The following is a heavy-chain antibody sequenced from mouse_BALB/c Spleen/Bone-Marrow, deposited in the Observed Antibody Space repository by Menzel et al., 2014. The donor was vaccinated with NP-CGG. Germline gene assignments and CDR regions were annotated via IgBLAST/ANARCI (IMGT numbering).Heavy chain of an antibody. Sequence: QVQLQQSGPGLVQPSQNLSITCTVSGFSLNSHGVHWVRQSPGKGLEWLGVIWRGGSTDYNAAFMSRLSITKDNSKSQVFFKMNSLXAXXTAIXYXAXNXDXGVVDYWGQGTTLTVSS. CDR1: GFSLNSHG. J-gene: IGHJ2*01. CDR2: IWRGGST. V-gene: IGHV2-5*01. CDR3: AXNXDXGVVDY.